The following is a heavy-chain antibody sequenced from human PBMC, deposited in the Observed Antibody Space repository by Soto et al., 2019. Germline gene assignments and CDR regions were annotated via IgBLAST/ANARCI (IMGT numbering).Heavy chain of an antibody. CDR2: IDPKDSDT. V-gene: IGHV5-10-1*01. CDR3: ARHGFMPNSLYFP. D-gene: IGHD3-10*01. Sequence: PGESLKISCKGSGYMFTSFWISWVRQMPGKGLEWMGKIDPKDSDTNYSPSFRGHVTISADKSISTAYLQWSSLKASDTAIYYCARHGFMPNSLYFPWGQGTLVTVSS. J-gene: IGHJ1*01. CDR1: GYMFTSFW.